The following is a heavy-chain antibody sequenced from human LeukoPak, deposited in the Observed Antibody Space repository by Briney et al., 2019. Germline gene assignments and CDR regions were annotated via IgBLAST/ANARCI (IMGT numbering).Heavy chain of an antibody. CDR3: ARRAGAYPHPYDY. D-gene: IGHD3-16*01. CDR2: IYSSVT. CDR1: GFTISSNS. Sequence: PGGSLRLSCTVSGFTISSNSMSWVRQAPGKGLEWVSFIYSSVTHYSDSVKGRFTISRDNSKNTLFLQMNSLRAEDTAVYYCARRAGAYPHPYDYWGQGTLVTVSS. V-gene: IGHV3-53*01. J-gene: IGHJ4*02.